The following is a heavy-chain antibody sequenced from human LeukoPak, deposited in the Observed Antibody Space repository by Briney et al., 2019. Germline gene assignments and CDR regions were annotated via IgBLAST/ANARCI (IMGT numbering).Heavy chain of an antibody. D-gene: IGHD2-15*01. CDR2: ISGSGGST. CDR1: GFTFSSYA. V-gene: IGHV3-23*01. J-gene: IGHJ4*02. Sequence: GGSLRLSCAASGFTFSSYAMSWVRQAPGKGLEWVSAISGSGGSTYYADSVKGQFTISRDNSKNTLYLQMNSLRAEDTAVYYCASRRALYCSGGSCYSDYFDYWGQGTLVTVSS. CDR3: ASRRALYCSGGSCYSDYFDY.